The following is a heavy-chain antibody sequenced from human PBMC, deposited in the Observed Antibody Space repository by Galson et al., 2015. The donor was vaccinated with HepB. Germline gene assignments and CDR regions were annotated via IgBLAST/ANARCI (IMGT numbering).Heavy chain of an antibody. D-gene: IGHD6-19*01. CDR3: AKDKQWLSYHYYGIDV. J-gene: IGHJ6*02. CDR2: ISYDGSNK. V-gene: IGHV3-30*18. Sequence: SLRLSCAASGFTFSSYGMHWVRQAPGKGLEWVAVISYDGSNKYYADSVKGRFTISRDNSKNTLYLQMNSLRAEDTAVYYCAKDKQWLSYHYYGIDVWGQGTTVTVSS. CDR1: GFTFSSYG.